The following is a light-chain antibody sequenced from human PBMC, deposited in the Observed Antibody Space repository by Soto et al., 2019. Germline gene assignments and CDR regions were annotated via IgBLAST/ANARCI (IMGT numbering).Light chain of an antibody. CDR2: EAS. Sequence: QSALTQPASVTGSPGQSITISCTGTRSDVGSFHLVSWYQQHPGKAPKLMIYEASKRPSGVSDRFSGSKSGTTASLTISGLQAEDEADYYCCSYAGSMTYVFGPGTKLTVL. CDR1: RSDVGSFHL. V-gene: IGLV2-23*01. CDR3: CSYAGSMTYV. J-gene: IGLJ1*01.